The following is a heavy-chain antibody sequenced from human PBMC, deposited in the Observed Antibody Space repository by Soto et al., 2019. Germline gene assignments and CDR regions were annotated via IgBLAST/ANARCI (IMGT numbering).Heavy chain of an antibody. CDR2: INSDGSST. CDR3: ARRGGATFDY. CDR1: GFTFSSYW. D-gene: IGHD1-26*01. Sequence: PWGSLRLSCAASGFTFSSYWMHWVRQAPGKGLAWVSRINSDGSSTSYADSVKGRFTISRDNAKNTLYLQMNSLRAEDTAVYYCARRGGATFDYWGQGTLVTVSS. J-gene: IGHJ4*02. V-gene: IGHV3-74*01.